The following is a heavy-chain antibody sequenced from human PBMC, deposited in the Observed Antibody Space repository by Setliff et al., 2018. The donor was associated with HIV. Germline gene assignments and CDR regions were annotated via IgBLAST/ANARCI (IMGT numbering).Heavy chain of an antibody. CDR1: GYTFTGYY. CDR2: ISANSGGT. Sequence: ASVKVSCKASGYTFTGYYMHWVRQAPGQGLEWMGWISANSGGTNYAQKFQGRVTMARDTSISTAYMELSRLRSDDTAVYYCARSNFWSGFGYGYWGQGTLVTVSS. V-gene: IGHV1-2*02. J-gene: IGHJ4*02. D-gene: IGHD3-3*01. CDR3: ARSNFWSGFGYGY.